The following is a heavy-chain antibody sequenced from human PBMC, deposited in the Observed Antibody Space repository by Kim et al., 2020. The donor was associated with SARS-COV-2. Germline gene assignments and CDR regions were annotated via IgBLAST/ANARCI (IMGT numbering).Heavy chain of an antibody. CDR2: P. J-gene: IGHJ4*02. Sequence: PTYAQGFTGRFVFSLDTSVSTAYLQISRLKAEDTAVYYCARDPRGDFDYWGQGTLVTVSS. V-gene: IGHV7-4-1*02. CDR3: ARDPRGDFDY. D-gene: IGHD3-10*01.